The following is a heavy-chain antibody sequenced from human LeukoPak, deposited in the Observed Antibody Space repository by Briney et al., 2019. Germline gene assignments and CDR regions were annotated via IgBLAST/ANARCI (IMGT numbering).Heavy chain of an antibody. J-gene: IGHJ4*02. V-gene: IGHV3-64D*09. D-gene: IGHD2-8*01. CDR3: AKDLYSYSFDY. CDR1: GFTFRNYG. CDR2: ISSYGGST. Sequence: GGSLRLSCSASGFTFRNYGMHWVRQAPGKGLEYVSTISSYGGSTYYADLVKGRFTISRDNSKNTLYLQMSSLRAEDTAVYYCAKDLYSYSFDYWGQGTLVTVSS.